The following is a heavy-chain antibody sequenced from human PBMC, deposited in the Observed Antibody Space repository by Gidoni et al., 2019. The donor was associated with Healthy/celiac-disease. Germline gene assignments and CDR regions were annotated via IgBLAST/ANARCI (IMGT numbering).Heavy chain of an antibody. V-gene: IGHV3-30-3*01. CDR1: GFTFSSYA. CDR3: ARVGASSSWLHDY. CDR2: ISYDGSNR. D-gene: IGHD6-13*01. Sequence: QVPLVASGGGVVPPGPSPRLSCAAPGFTFSSYAMHRVRQAPGQGLEWVAVISYDGSNRYYADSVKGRFTISRDNSKNTLYLQMNSLRAEDTAVYYCARVGASSSWLHDYWGQGTLVTVSS. J-gene: IGHJ4*02.